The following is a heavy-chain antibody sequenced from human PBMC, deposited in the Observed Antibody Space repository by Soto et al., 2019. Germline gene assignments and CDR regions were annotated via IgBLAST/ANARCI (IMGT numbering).Heavy chain of an antibody. CDR3: ARDPYYYGSGSYYFDY. CDR1: GFTFSSNG. CDR2: IWYDGINK. Sequence: QVQLVESGGGVVQPGRSLRLSCAASGFTFSSNGMHWVRQAPGKGLAWVAFIWYDGINKYYADSVKGRFTISRDNSKNTLYLQMNSLRAEDTAVYYCARDPYYYGSGSYYFDYWGQGTLVTVSS. D-gene: IGHD3-10*01. V-gene: IGHV3-33*01. J-gene: IGHJ4*02.